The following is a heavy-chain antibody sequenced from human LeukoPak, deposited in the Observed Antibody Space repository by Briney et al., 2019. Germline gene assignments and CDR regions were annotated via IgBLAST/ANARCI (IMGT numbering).Heavy chain of an antibody. D-gene: IGHD2-21*02. J-gene: IGHJ6*02. Sequence: PSETLSLTCAVYGGSFSGYYWSWIRQPPGKGLEWIGEINHSGSTNYNPPLKSRVTISVDTSKNQFSLKLSSVTAADTAVYYCARTAYYYYGMDVWGQGTTVTVSS. CDR1: GGSFSGYY. CDR3: ARTAYYYYGMDV. V-gene: IGHV4-34*01. CDR2: INHSGST.